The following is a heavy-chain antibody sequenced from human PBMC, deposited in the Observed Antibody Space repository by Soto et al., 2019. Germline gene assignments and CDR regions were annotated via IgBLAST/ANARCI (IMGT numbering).Heavy chain of an antibody. CDR1: GFTFSSYA. CDR3: AKRGSSSYFDY. Sequence: EVQLLESGGGLVQPGGSLRLSCAASGFTFSSYAMSWVRQAPGKGLEWVSVISGSGDSTYYADSVKGRFTISRDNSKNTLSLQMNSLRAEDTAVYYCAKRGSSSYFDYWGQGTLVTVSS. V-gene: IGHV3-23*01. CDR2: ISGSGDST. D-gene: IGHD6-13*01. J-gene: IGHJ4*02.